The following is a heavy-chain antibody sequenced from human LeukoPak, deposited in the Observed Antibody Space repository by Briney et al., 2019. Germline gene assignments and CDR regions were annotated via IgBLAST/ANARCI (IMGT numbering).Heavy chain of an antibody. J-gene: IGHJ4*02. CDR3: AKGVGITIFGVVNDY. D-gene: IGHD3-3*01. CDR1: GFTFSSSW. V-gene: IGHV3-23*01. Sequence: GGSLRLSCAASGFTFSSSWMSWVRQAPGKGLEWVSAISGSGGSTYYADSVKGRFTISRDNSKNTLYLQMNSLRAEDTAVYYCAKGVGITIFGVVNDYWGQGTLVTVSS. CDR2: ISGSGGST.